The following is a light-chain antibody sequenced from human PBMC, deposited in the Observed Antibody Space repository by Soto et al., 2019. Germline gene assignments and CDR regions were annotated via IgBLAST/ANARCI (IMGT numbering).Light chain of an antibody. CDR2: AAS. Sequence: DIQMTQSPSSLSASVGDRVTITCRASQSISSYLNWYQQKPGEAPKLLIYAASNLQSGVPSRFSGSGSGTDFTLTISSLQPEDFATYYCQQSYSTLLFTFGPGTKVDIK. CDR1: QSISSY. J-gene: IGKJ3*01. V-gene: IGKV1-39*01. CDR3: QQSYSTLLFT.